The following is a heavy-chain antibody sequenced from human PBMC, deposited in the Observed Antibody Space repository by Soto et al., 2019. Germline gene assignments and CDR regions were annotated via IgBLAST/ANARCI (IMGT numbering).Heavy chain of an antibody. Sequence: QVQLVQSGAEMKKPGSSVKVSCRASGATFSIFVFNWVRQAPGQGLEWMGGIISMFGTPNYSQKFQGRVTISADESTSTGYMELNNLRSDATAIYYCARDLGGGYEPGDYWGQGTQVTVSS. V-gene: IGHV1-69*12. J-gene: IGHJ4*02. CDR1: GATFSIFV. CDR3: ARDLGGGYEPGDY. D-gene: IGHD5-12*01. CDR2: IISMFGTP.